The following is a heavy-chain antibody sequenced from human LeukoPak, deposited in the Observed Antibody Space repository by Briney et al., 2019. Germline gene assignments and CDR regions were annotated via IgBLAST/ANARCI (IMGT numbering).Heavy chain of an antibody. D-gene: IGHD2-2*01. Sequence: ASVKVSCKASGGTFSSYAISWVRQAPGQGLEWMGGIIPIFGTANYAQKFQGRVTITTDESTGTAYMELSSLRSEDTAVYYCATRGALVVPAASDAFDIWGQGTMVTVSS. J-gene: IGHJ3*02. CDR2: IIPIFGTA. V-gene: IGHV1-69*05. CDR3: ATRGALVVPAASDAFDI. CDR1: GGTFSSYA.